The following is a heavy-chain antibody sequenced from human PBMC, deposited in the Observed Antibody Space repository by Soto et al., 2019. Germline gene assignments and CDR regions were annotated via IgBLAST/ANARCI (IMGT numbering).Heavy chain of an antibody. CDR3: WNFDLSLLGLFDY. D-gene: IGHD3-9*01. CDR1: GFTFSSYA. J-gene: IGHJ4*02. V-gene: IGHV3-23*01. CDR2: ISGSGGST. Sequence: EVQLLESGGGLVQPGGSLRLSCAASGFTFSSYAMSWVRQAPGKGLECVSAISGSGGSTYYADSVKGRFTISRDNSKNTLYLQMNSLRAEDTAVYYCWNFDLSLLGLFDYWGQGTLVTVSS.